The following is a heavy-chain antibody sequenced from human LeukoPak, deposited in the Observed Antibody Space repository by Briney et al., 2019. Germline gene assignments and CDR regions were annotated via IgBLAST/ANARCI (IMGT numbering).Heavy chain of an antibody. CDR1: GFAFSYSS. V-gene: IGHV3-30*04. Sequence: GGSPRLSCAASGFAFSYSSMHWVRQAPGKGLEWVAGISYDGHYKGYADSVRGRFTISRDDSKNHLYLEMSGLRPEDAALYYCVRDLLVGSPDYFDLWGQGALVTVSS. CDR3: VRDLLVGSPDYFDL. D-gene: IGHD1-26*01. CDR2: ISYDGHYK. J-gene: IGHJ4*02.